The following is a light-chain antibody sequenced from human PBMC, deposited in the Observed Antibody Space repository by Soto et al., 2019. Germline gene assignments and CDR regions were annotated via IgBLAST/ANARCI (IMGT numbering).Light chain of an antibody. CDR3: SSQTITRTWV. J-gene: IGLJ3*02. V-gene: IGLV2-14*03. CDR2: DVN. CDR1: SSDIGGNIH. Sequence: QSALTQPASVSGSPGQSITISCTGTSSDIGGNIHVSWLQQHPGKAPESLIYDVNNRTPGVSNRYSGSKSGNTASLTISGLQADDEAYYYCSSQTITRTWVFGGGTKLTVL.